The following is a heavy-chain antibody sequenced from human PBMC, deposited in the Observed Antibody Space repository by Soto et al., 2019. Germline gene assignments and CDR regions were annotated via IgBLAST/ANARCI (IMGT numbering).Heavy chain of an antibody. CDR3: ARGTVTVDAFDI. J-gene: IGHJ3*02. V-gene: IGHV3-48*03. CDR2: ISSSGSTI. CDR1: GFTFSSYE. D-gene: IGHD4-17*01. Sequence: EVQLVESGGGLVQPGGSLRLSCAAPGFTFSSYEMNWVRQAPGKGLEWVSYISSSGSTIYYADSVKGRFTISRDNAKNSLYLQMNSLRAEDTAVYYCARGTVTVDAFDIWGQGTMVTVSS.